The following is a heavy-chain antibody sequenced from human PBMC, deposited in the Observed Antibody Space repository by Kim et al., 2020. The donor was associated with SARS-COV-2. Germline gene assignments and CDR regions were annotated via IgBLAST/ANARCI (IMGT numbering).Heavy chain of an antibody. J-gene: IGHJ6*02. V-gene: IGHV4-38-2*01. D-gene: IGHD3-22*01. Sequence: SETLSLTCAVSGYSISSGYWWGWIRQPPGKGLEWIGSIYYSGSTTYNPSLKSRVTISVDTSKNQFSLKLNSVTAADTAVYHCARVSTVVICYGLDVWC. CDR2: IYYSGST. CDR1: GYSISSGYW. CDR3: ARVSTVVICYGLDV.